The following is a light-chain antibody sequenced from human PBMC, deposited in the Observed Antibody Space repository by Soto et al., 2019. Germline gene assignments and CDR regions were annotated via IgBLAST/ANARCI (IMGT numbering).Light chain of an antibody. CDR2: KIS. CDR3: MQGTQSPWT. V-gene: IGKV2-24*01. J-gene: IGKJ1*01. Sequence: IVVTPAALSSPLTLGQPACISCRSSQSLVHSDGNTYLSWLQQRPGQPPRLLISKISDRFSGVPDRFSGSGAGTDFTLTISRVEAEDVGVYYCMQGTQSPWTFGQGTKVDIK. CDR1: QSLVHSDGNTY.